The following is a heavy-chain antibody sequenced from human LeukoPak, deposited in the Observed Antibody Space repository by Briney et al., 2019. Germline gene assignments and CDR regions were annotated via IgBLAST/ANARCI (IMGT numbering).Heavy chain of an antibody. CDR3: AKAPTFAGFYFDY. J-gene: IGHJ4*02. D-gene: IGHD3-10*02. Sequence: GGSLRLSCAASGFTFSSYAVSWFRKPQGKGLEWSSAISGSGGSTYYADSVKGRFTISRDNSKNTLYLQMNSLRAEDTAVYYCAKAPTFAGFYFDYWGQGTLVTVSS. CDR1: GFTFSSYA. CDR2: ISGSGGST. V-gene: IGHV3-23*01.